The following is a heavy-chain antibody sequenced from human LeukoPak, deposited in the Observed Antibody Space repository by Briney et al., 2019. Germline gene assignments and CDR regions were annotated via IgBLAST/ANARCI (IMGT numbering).Heavy chain of an antibody. Sequence: GGSLRLSCAASGFTFSSYAMHWVRQAPGKGLESVAVISYDGSNKYYADSVKGRFTISRDNAKNSLYLQMNSLRAEDTAVYYCARDGAMVRGVITDYWGQGTLVTVSS. D-gene: IGHD3-10*01. V-gene: IGHV3-30*04. CDR2: ISYDGSNK. CDR1: GFTFSSYA. J-gene: IGHJ4*02. CDR3: ARDGAMVRGVITDY.